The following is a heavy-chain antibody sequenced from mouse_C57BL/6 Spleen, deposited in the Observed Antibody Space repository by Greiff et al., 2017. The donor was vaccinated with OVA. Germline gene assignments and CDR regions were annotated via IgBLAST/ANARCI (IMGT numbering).Heavy chain of an antibody. V-gene: IGHV1-53*01. Sequence: QVQLQQPGTELVKPGASVKLSCKASGYTFTSYWMHWVKQRPGQGLEWIGNINPSNGGTNYNAKFKSKATLTVDKSSSTAYMQLSSLTSEDSAVYNCASGGTAQAPLFDYWGQGTTLTVSA. CDR3: ASGGTAQAPLFDY. D-gene: IGHD3-1*01. CDR1: GYTFTSYW. CDR2: INPSNGGT. J-gene: IGHJ2*01.